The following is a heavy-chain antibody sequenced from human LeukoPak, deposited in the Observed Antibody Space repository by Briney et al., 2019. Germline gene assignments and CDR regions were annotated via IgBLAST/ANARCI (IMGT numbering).Heavy chain of an antibody. Sequence: GGSLRLSCAASGFTFSTYWMNWVRQAPGKGLEWVSGISGSGDSTYYADSVKGRFTISRDNSKNTLYLQMNSLRAEDTAVYYCAKAVAGTFGYWGQGTLVTVSS. D-gene: IGHD6-19*01. V-gene: IGHV3-23*01. CDR2: ISGSGDST. CDR1: GFTFSTYW. J-gene: IGHJ4*02. CDR3: AKAVAGTFGY.